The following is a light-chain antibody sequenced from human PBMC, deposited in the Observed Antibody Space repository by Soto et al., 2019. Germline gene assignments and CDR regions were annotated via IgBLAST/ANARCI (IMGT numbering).Light chain of an antibody. Sequence: DIVMTQSPDSLAVSLGERATINCKSSQSVLYSSNNKNYLAWYQQKPGQPPKLLIYWASTRESGVPDRFSGSGSGTDCTLTISSLPAENAAVYYFQQYYTNALTFGGGTKVGVK. CDR2: WAS. CDR3: QQYYTNALT. V-gene: IGKV4-1*01. CDR1: QSVLYSSNNKNY. J-gene: IGKJ4*01.